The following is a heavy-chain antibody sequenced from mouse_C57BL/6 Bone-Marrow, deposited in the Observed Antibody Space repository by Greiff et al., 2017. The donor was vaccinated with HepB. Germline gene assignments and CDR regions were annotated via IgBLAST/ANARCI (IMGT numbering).Heavy chain of an antibody. Sequence: QVHVKQSGAELARPGASVKLSCKASGYTFTSYGISWVKQRTGQGLEWIGEIYPRSGNTYYNEKFKGKATLTADKSSSTAYMELRSLTSEDSAVYFCARDWDGGGYFDYWGQGTTLTVSS. V-gene: IGHV1-81*01. D-gene: IGHD4-1*01. CDR3: ARDWDGGGYFDY. CDR2: IYPRSGNT. CDR1: GYTFTSYG. J-gene: IGHJ2*01.